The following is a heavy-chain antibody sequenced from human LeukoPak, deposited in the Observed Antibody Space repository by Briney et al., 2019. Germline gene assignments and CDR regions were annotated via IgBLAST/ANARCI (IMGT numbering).Heavy chain of an antibody. J-gene: IGHJ6*02. CDR3: APYARYSISPYCYYGIDV. D-gene: IGHD6-6*01. V-gene: IGHV4-39*01. Sequence: SETLSLTCTVSGGSISSSTYYWGWVRQPPGKGLEWIGTIYYSGSTYYNPSLKRRVTIASETSKKHPSLKLNSVTTADTAVYYCAPYARYSISPYCYYGIDVWGQGTTVTVSS. CDR1: GGSISSSTYY. CDR2: IYYSGST.